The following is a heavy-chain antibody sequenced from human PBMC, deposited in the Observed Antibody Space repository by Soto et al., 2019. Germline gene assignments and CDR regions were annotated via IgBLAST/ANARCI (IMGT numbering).Heavy chain of an antibody. CDR2: IKTDASEK. V-gene: IGHV3-7*04. CDR3: ARALFPTSYYYDSSGFWYFDL. CDR1: GFTLRSYW. D-gene: IGHD3-22*01. J-gene: IGHJ2*01. Sequence: GGSLRLSCAASGFTLRSYWMSWVRQAPGKGLEWLATIKTDASEKKYVDSVKGRFTVSRDNAKNSLYLQMNSLRDEDTAVYYCARALFPTSYYYDSSGFWYFDLWGRGTLVTVSS.